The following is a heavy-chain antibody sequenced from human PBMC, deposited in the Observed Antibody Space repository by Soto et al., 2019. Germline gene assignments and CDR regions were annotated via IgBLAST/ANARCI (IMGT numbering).Heavy chain of an antibody. Sequence: EVQLLESGGGLVQPGGSLRLSCAASGFTFSSYAMSWVRQAPGKGLEWVSAISGSGGSTYYADSVKGRFTISRDNSKNTLYLQMNSLRAEDTAVYYCAKEGLQQWLPRGEDVFDIWGQGTMVTVSS. V-gene: IGHV3-23*01. CDR3: AKEGLQQWLPRGEDVFDI. CDR1: GFTFSSYA. D-gene: IGHD6-19*01. J-gene: IGHJ3*02. CDR2: ISGSGGST.